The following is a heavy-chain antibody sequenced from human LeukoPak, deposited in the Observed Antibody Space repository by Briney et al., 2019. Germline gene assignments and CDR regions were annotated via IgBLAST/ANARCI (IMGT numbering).Heavy chain of an antibody. CDR3: ARGSIGYFDWLLPSYFDY. CDR1: GYTFTSNG. D-gene: IGHD3-9*01. CDR2: ISAYNGNT. V-gene: IGHV1-18*01. J-gene: IGHJ4*02. Sequence: GASVKVSCKASGYTFTSNGISWVRQAPGQGLEWMGWISAYNGNTNYAQKLQGRVTMTTDTSTSTAYMELRSLRSDDTAVYYCARGSIGYFDWLLPSYFDYWGQGTLVTVSS.